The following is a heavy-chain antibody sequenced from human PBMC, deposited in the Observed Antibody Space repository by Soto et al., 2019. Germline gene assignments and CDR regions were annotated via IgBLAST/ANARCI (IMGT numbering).Heavy chain of an antibody. CDR3: ARAWGGVAGPVPDY. Sequence: QVQLQESGPGLVKPSGTLSLTCDVSGASISSSHWWTWVRQPPGKGLEWIGEMYYSGGANYNPSLKSRVTISLDMSKNQFSLILTSLTAADTAVYYCARAWGGVAGPVPDYWGQGTLVTVSS. J-gene: IGHJ4*02. V-gene: IGHV4-4*02. CDR1: GASISSSHW. CDR2: MYYSGGA. D-gene: IGHD6-19*01.